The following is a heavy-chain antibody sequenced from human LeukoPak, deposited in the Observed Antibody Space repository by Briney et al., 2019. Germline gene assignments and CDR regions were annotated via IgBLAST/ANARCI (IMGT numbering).Heavy chain of an antibody. D-gene: IGHD3-22*01. CDR1: GFTFSSYA. CDR3: ARGPYYYDSSGYFLGAFDI. Sequence: QTGGSLRLPCAASGFTFSSYAMHWVRQAPGKGLEYVSAISSNGGSTYYANSVKGRFTISRDNSKNTLYLQMGSLRAEDMAVYYCARGPYYYDSSGYFLGAFDIWGQGTMVTVSS. CDR2: ISSNGGST. J-gene: IGHJ3*02. V-gene: IGHV3-64*01.